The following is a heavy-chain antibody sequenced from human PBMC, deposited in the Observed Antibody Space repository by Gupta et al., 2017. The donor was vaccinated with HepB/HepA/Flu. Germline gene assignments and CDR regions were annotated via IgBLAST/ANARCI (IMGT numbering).Heavy chain of an antibody. J-gene: IGHJ4*02. Sequence: EVQLVESGGGLVQPGGSLRLSCEASGFTFSSYWMSWVRQAPGKGLEWVANIKQDGSEKYYVDSVKGRFTISRDNAKNSLYLQMNSLRAEDTAVYYCARAAGVGATGYFDYWGQGTLVTVSS. D-gene: IGHD1-26*01. CDR1: GFTFSSYW. V-gene: IGHV3-7*01. CDR3: ARAAGVGATGYFDY. CDR2: IKQDGSEK.